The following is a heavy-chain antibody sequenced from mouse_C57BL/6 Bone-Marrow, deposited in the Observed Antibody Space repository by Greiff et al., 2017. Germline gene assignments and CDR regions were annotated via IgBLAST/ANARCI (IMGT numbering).Heavy chain of an antibody. D-gene: IGHD1-1*01. J-gene: IGHJ2*01. CDR3: TNYYGPFDY. CDR1: GFTFSNYW. CDR2: IRLKSDNYAT. V-gene: IGHV6-3*01. Sequence: EVKLQESGGGLVQPGGSMKLSCVASGFTFSNYWMNWVRQSPEKGLEWVAQIRLKSDNYATHYAVSVKGRFTISRDDSKSSVYLQMNNLRAEDTGIYYCTNYYGPFDYWGQGTTLTVSS.